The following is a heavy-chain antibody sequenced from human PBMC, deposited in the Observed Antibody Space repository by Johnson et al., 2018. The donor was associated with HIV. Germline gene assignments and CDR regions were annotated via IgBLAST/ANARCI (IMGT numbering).Heavy chain of an antibody. V-gene: IGHV3-20*04. D-gene: IGHD5-12*01. CDR1: GFTFSSYG. CDR3: ARLRGYSGYDSFDI. J-gene: IGHJ3*02. Sequence: VQLVESGGGVVQPGRSLRLSCAASGFTFSSYGMHWVRQAPGKGLEWVSGINCNGGSTGYADSVKGRFTISRDNAKNSLYVQMNSLRAEDTAVDYCARLRGYSGYDSFDIWGQGTMVTVSS. CDR2: INCNGGST.